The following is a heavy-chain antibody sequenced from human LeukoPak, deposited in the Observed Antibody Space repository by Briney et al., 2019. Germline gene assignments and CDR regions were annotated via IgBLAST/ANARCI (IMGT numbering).Heavy chain of an antibody. CDR1: GGSISSSYYY. CDR2: ISYSGTT. V-gene: IGHV4-39*01. D-gene: IGHD3-22*01. J-gene: IGHJ4*02. Sequence: PSETLSLTCTLSGGSISSSYYYWGWIRQPPGKGLDWIGSISYSGTTYYSPSLKSRVTISVDTSKNQFSLKLSSVTAAATAVYYCARHTREYYYDSSGYYYDYWGQGTLVTVSS. CDR3: ARHTREYYYDSSGYYYDY.